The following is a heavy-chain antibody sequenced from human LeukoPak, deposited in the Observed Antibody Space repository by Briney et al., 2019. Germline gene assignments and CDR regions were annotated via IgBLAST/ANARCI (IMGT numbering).Heavy chain of an antibody. CDR1: GFTFSGSA. CDR2: IRSKANSYAT. V-gene: IGHV3-73*01. D-gene: IGHD3-22*01. Sequence: GGSLRLSCAASGFTFSGSAMHWVRQASGKGLGWVGRIRSKANSYATAYAASVKGRFTISRDDSKNTAYLQMNSLKTEDTAAYYCTIRSGYYPNDYWGQGTLVTVSS. CDR3: TIRSGYYPNDY. J-gene: IGHJ4*02.